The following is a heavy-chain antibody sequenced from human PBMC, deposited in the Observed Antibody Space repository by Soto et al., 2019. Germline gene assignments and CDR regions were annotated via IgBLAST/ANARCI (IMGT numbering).Heavy chain of an antibody. CDR3: ASPPIDKDCSGGSCYRFDY. J-gene: IGHJ4*02. D-gene: IGHD2-15*01. Sequence: GGSLRLSCAASGFTFSSYAMHWVRQAPGKGLEWVAVISYDGSNKYYADSVKGRFTISRDNSKNTLYLQMNSLRAEDTAVYYCASPPIDKDCSGGSCYRFDYWGQGTLVTVSS. V-gene: IGHV3-30-3*01. CDR2: ISYDGSNK. CDR1: GFTFSSYA.